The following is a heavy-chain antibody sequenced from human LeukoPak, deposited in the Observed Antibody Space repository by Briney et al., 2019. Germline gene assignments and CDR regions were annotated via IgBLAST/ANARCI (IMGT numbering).Heavy chain of an antibody. CDR2: ISDSGSST. Sequence: GGSLRLSCAASGFTFSNYAMSWVRQAPGKGLEWVSTISDSGSSTYYADAVRGRFTISRDNSKNRLYLRMNSLRAEDTAVYFCAKGGDSSGYYPWGQGTLVTVSS. CDR3: AKGGDSSGYYP. D-gene: IGHD3-22*01. J-gene: IGHJ5*02. CDR1: GFTFSNYA. V-gene: IGHV3-23*01.